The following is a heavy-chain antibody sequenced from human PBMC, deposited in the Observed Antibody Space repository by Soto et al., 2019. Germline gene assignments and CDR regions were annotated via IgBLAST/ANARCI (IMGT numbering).Heavy chain of an antibody. Sequence: SVKVSCKASGGTFSSYTISWVRQAPGQGLEWMGRIIPILGIANYAQKFQGRVTITADKSTSTAYMELSSLRSEDTAVYYCARDLPPRAITINYYGMDVWGQGTTVNVSS. CDR1: GGTFSSYT. D-gene: IGHD3-10*01. V-gene: IGHV1-69*04. CDR3: ARDLPPRAITINYYGMDV. CDR2: IIPILGIA. J-gene: IGHJ6*02.